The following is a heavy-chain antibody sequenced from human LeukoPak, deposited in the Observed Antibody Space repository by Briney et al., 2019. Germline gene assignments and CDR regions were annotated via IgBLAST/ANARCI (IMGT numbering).Heavy chain of an antibody. Sequence: PGGSLRLSCAGSGFTFSSYWMHWVREAPGKGLVWISRIYSDVSSTSYADSVKGRFTISRDNAKNTLYLQMNSLRAEDTAVYYCTRGATDWRQGTLVTVSS. CDR1: GFTFSSYW. CDR2: IYSDVSST. V-gene: IGHV3-74*01. J-gene: IGHJ4*02. D-gene: IGHD5-12*01. CDR3: TRGATD.